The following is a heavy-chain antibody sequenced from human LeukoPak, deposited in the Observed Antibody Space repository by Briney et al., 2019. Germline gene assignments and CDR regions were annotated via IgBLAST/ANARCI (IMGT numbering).Heavy chain of an antibody. D-gene: IGHD3-9*01. CDR1: GFTFSSYW. J-gene: IGHJ4*02. V-gene: IGHV3-7*01. Sequence: GCLRLSCAASGFTFSSYWMSWVRQAPGKGLEWVANIKQDGSEKYYVDSVKGRFTISRDNAKTSLYLQMNSLRAENTAVYYCARDYYDILTGYYHLDYWGQGTLVTVSS. CDR2: IKQDGSEK. CDR3: ARDYYDILTGYYHLDY.